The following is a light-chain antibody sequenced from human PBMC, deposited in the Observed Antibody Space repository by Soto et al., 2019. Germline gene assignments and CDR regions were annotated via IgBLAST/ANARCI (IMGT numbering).Light chain of an antibody. CDR1: SSNIGAGYD. CDR3: QSYDSSLSGDYV. Sequence: QFLLTQPPSVSGAPGQRVTISCTGSSSNIGAGYDVHWYQQLPGTAPKLLIYGNSNRPSGVPDRFSGSKSGTSASLAITGLQAEDEADYYCQSYDSSLSGDYVFGTGTKLTVL. CDR2: GNS. V-gene: IGLV1-40*01. J-gene: IGLJ1*01.